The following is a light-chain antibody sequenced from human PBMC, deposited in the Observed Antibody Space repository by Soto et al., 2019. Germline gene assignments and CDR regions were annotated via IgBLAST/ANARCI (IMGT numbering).Light chain of an antibody. Sequence: EIVLTQSPVTLSLSPGQRATLSCRASQSVTSGYLTWYQQKRGQAPRLLIYGASNRATGIPDRLSGSGSGADFTLTINRLEPEDFAVYYCQQFETFGGGTKVDIK. CDR3: QQFET. J-gene: IGKJ4*01. CDR1: QSVTSGY. V-gene: IGKV3-20*01. CDR2: GAS.